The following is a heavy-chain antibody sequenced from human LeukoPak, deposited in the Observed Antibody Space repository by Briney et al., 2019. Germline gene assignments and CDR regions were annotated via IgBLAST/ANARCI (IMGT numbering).Heavy chain of an antibody. J-gene: IGHJ3*02. CDR2: ISYDGSNK. CDR3: ARRYGNAFDI. D-gene: IGHD1-1*01. CDR1: GITFSSLA. Sequence: GGSLRLSCADSGITFSSLAMHWVRQAPGKGLDWVAVISYDGSNKYYADSVKGRFTISRDNSKNTLYLQMNSLRAEDTAVYYCARRYGNAFDIWGPGTMVTVSS. V-gene: IGHV3-30*04.